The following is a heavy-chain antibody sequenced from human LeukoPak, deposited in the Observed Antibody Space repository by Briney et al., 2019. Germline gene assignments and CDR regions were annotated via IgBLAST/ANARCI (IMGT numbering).Heavy chain of an antibody. V-gene: IGHV3-21*01. CDR2: ISSSSSYI. Sequence: GGSLRLSCAASGFTFSSYSMNWVRQAPGKGLEWVSSISSSSSYIYYADSVKGRFTISRDNAKNSLYLQMNSLRAEDTAVYYCARVRELYYYGSGSYQWFDPWGQGTLVTVSS. D-gene: IGHD3-10*01. CDR1: GFTFSSYS. CDR3: ARVRELYYYGSGSYQWFDP. J-gene: IGHJ5*02.